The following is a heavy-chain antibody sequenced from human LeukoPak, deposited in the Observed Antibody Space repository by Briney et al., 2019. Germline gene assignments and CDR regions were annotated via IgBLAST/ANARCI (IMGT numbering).Heavy chain of an antibody. CDR1: GFTFSSYW. CDR2: IKQDGSEK. J-gene: IGHJ5*02. V-gene: IGHV3-7*01. CDR3: ARDLMSSISRGWFDP. D-gene: IGHD2-2*01. Sequence: GGSLRLSCAASGFTFSSYWMSWVRQAPGKGLEWVANIKQDGSEKYYVDSVKGRFTISRDNAKKSLNLQMNSLRAEDTAVYYCARDLMSSISRGWFDPWGQGTLVTVSS.